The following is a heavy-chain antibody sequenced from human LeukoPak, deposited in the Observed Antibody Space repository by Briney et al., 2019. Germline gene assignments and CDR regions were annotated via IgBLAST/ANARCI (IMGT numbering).Heavy chain of an antibody. V-gene: IGHV1-18*01. CDR2: ISAYNGNT. D-gene: IGHD3-3*01. J-gene: IGHJ5*02. Sequence: ASVKVSCKASGYTFTSYGISWVRQALGQGLEWMGWISAYNGNTNYAQKLQGRVTMTTDTSTSTAYMELRSLRSDDTAVYYCARDDFWSGYSHWFDPWGQGTLVTVSS. CDR3: ARDDFWSGYSHWFDP. CDR1: GYTFTSYG.